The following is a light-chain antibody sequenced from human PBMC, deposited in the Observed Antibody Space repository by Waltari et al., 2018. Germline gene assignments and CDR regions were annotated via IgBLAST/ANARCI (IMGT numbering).Light chain of an antibody. Sequence: SYELTQPPSVSVSPGQTARITCSGDAFPRQFAYLYQQKPSQAPVLVIYKDTERPSGIPERFSGSSSGTTVTLTISGVQAEDEADYYCLSADSSGPYLYVFGTGTTVTVL. CDR1: AFPRQF. CDR2: KDT. J-gene: IGLJ1*01. V-gene: IGLV3-25*03. CDR3: LSADSSGPYLYV.